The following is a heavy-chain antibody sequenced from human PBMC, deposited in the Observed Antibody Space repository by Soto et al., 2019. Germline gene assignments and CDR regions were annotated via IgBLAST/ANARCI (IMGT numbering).Heavy chain of an antibody. D-gene: IGHD1-26*01. CDR2: IKQDGSEN. Sequence: EVQLVESGGGLVQPGGSLRLSCAASGFTFSSYWMSWVGQAPGTGLEWVANIKQDGSENYYVDSVKGRFTISRDNAKNSLYLQMTSLRAEDTAVYYCAREKEIVGAFLDYWGQGTLVTVSS. CDR1: GFTFSSYW. J-gene: IGHJ4*02. V-gene: IGHV3-7*03. CDR3: AREKEIVGAFLDY.